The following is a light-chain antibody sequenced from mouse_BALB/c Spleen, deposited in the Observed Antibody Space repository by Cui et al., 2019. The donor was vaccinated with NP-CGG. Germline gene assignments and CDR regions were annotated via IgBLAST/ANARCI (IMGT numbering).Light chain of an antibody. CDR3: ALWYSNHWV. J-gene: IGLJ1*01. CDR2: GTK. V-gene: IGLV1*01. CDR1: TAAVTTSNY. Sequence: QAVVTQESPLTTSPGETVSLICRSSTAAVTTSNYANWVQEKPDHLFTGLIGGTKNRAPGVPARFSGSLIGDKAALTITGAQTEDEAIYFCALWYSNHWVFGGGTKLTVL.